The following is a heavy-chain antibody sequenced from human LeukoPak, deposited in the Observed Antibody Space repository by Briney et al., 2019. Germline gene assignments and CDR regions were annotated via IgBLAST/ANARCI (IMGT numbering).Heavy chain of an antibody. CDR2: INPSGGST. Sequence: GASVKVSCKASGYTFTSYYMHWVRQAPGQGLEWMGIINPSGGSTSYAQKFQGRVTMTRDMSTSTVYMELSSLRSEDTAVYYCARDASITGTTLGWFDPWGQGTLVTVSS. V-gene: IGHV1-46*01. J-gene: IGHJ5*02. D-gene: IGHD1-7*01. CDR1: GYTFTSYY. CDR3: ARDASITGTTLGWFDP.